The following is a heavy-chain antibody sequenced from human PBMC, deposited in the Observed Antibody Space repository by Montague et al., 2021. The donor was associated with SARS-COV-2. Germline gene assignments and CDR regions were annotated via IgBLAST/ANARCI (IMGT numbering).Heavy chain of an antibody. J-gene: IGHJ4*02. CDR3: ARHVDSYGSYYFDY. CDR1: GGSISSSSYY. CDR2: IYYSGST. D-gene: IGHD5-18*01. Sequence: SETLSLTCTVSGGSISSSSYYWGWIRQPPGKGLEWIGSIYYSGSTYYNPSLKSRVTISVDTSKNQFSLKLSSVTAADTAVYYCARHVDSYGSYYFDYWGQGTLVTVSS. V-gene: IGHV4-39*01.